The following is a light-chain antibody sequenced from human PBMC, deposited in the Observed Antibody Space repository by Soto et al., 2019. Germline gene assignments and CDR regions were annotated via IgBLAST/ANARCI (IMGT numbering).Light chain of an antibody. CDR1: QSVDRNF. J-gene: IGKJ1*01. Sequence: EIVLTQSPGTLSLSPGESATLSCGASQSVDRNFLAWFQHKPGQAPRLLISSASRRATGIPDRFSGSGSGTDFTLTISRLEPEDFAVYYCQQYGSSWTFGQGTKVDIK. CDR3: QQYGSSWT. CDR2: SAS. V-gene: IGKV3-20*01.